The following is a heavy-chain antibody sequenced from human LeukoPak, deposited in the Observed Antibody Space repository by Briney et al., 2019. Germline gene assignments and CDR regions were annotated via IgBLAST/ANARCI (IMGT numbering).Heavy chain of an antibody. CDR2: IYYSGST. Sequence: SETLSLTCTVSGGSISSSSYYWGWIRQPPGKGLEWIGSIYYSGSTYYNPSLKSRVTISVDTSKNQFSLKLSSVTAADTAVYYCARRSGSYCGRAFDIWGQGTMVTVSS. CDR1: GGSISSSSYY. J-gene: IGHJ3*02. D-gene: IGHD1-26*01. V-gene: IGHV4-39*01. CDR3: ARRSGSYCGRAFDI.